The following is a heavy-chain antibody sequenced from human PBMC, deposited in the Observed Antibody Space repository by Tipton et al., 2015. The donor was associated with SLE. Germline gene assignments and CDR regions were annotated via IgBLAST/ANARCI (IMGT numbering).Heavy chain of an antibody. CDR2: TYNNDRT. J-gene: IGHJ3*02. CDR1: GVSIRRHY. Sequence: TLSLTCTVSGVSIRRHYWSWIRLSPGKGLEWIVYTYNNDRTKYNPSLESRVTMSVDTSKNQFSLRLNSVTAADTALYYYAGGGVATMGGYAFEIWGQGTMVTVSS. V-gene: IGHV4-59*11. D-gene: IGHD5-12*01. CDR3: AGGGVATMGGYAFEI.